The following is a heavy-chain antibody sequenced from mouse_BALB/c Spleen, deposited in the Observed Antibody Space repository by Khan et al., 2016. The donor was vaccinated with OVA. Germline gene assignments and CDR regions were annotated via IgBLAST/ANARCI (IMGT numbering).Heavy chain of an antibody. Sequence: QLEESGPGLVKPSQSLSLTCTVSGYSITSGYGWNWIRQFPGNKLEWMGYISYSGSTNYNPSLKSRISITRDTSKNQFFLQLNSVTTEDTATYYSARTGRIKYWGQGTTLTVSS. CDR2: ISYSGST. CDR1: GYSITSGYG. CDR3: ARTGRIKY. D-gene: IGHD1-1*01. V-gene: IGHV3-2*02. J-gene: IGHJ2*01.